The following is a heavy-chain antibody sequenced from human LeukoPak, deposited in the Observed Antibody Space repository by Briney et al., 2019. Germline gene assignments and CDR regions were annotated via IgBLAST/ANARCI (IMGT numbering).Heavy chain of an antibody. CDR1: GFTFSSYS. Sequence: PGGSLRLSCAASGFTFSSYSMNWVRQAPGKGLEWVSSISSSSSYIYYADSVKGRFTISRDNSKNTLYLQMNSLRAEDTAVYYCARASDYDSSGYEAGYWGQGTLVTVSS. J-gene: IGHJ4*02. D-gene: IGHD3-22*01. CDR3: ARASDYDSSGYEAGY. V-gene: IGHV3-21*01. CDR2: ISSSSSYI.